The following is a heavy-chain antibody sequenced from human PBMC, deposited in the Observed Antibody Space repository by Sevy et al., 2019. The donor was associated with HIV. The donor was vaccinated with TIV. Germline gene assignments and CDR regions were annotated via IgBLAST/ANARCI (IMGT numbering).Heavy chain of an antibody. CDR2: ISISGDST. V-gene: IGHV3-23*01. D-gene: IGHD2-15*01. J-gene: IGHJ5*02. Sequence: GGSLRLSCAASGFPFSSYAMSWVRQAPGKGLEWVSTISISGDSTYYADSVRGRFTISRDSSKNTLYLQVNSLRAEDTAVYYCAKVGGSWEPSYSWFDPWGQGTLVTVSS. CDR3: AKVGGSWEPSYSWFDP. CDR1: GFPFSSYA.